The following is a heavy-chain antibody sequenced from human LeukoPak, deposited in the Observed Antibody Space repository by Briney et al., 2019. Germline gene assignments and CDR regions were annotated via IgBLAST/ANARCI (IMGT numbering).Heavy chain of an antibody. J-gene: IGHJ4*02. CDR1: GFTFDDYT. V-gene: IGHV3-43*01. CDR2: ISWDGGRR. D-gene: IGHD3-22*01. CDR3: AKDMGYYDSGAYYPLDH. Sequence: GGSLRLSCAAPGFTFDDYTMHWVRQAPGKGLEWVSFISWDGGRRYFADSVKGRFTISRDNSKNSLYLQMNSLKTEDTALYYCAKDMGYYDSGAYYPLDHWGQGTLVTVSS.